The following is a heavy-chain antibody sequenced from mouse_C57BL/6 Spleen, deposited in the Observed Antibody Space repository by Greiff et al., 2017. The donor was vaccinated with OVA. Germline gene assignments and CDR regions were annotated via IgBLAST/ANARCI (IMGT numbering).Heavy chain of an antibody. V-gene: IGHV5-9*01. Sequence: EVKLVESGGGLVKPGGSLKLSCAASGFTFSSYTMSWVRQTPEKRLEWVATISGGGGNTYYPDSVKGRFTISRDNAKNTLYLQMSSLRSEDTALYYCARHEAMVTTRGAMDYWGQGTSVTVSS. D-gene: IGHD2-2*01. J-gene: IGHJ4*01. CDR3: ARHEAMVTTRGAMDY. CDR2: ISGGGGNT. CDR1: GFTFSSYT.